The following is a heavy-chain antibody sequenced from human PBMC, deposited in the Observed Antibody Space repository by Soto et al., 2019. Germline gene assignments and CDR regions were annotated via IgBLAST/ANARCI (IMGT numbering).Heavy chain of an antibody. CDR1: GYTFTSYG. J-gene: IGHJ5*02. D-gene: IGHD1-26*01. CDR3: ARDQTRVGATTWFDP. V-gene: IGHV1-18*01. CDR2: ISAYNGNT. Sequence: ASVKVSCKASGYTFTSYGISWVRQAPGQGLEWMGWISAYNGNTNYAQKLQGRVTMTTDTSTSTAYMELRSLRSGDTAVYYCARDQTRVGATTWFDPWGQGTLVTVSS.